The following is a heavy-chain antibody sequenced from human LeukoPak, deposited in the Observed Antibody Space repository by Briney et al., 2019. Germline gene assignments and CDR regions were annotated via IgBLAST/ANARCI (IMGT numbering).Heavy chain of an antibody. J-gene: IGHJ5*02. V-gene: IGHV4-59*08. CDR1: GDSINTYS. CDR2: IYYSGST. Sequence: KPSETLSLTCTVSGDSINTYSWHWIRQPPGKGLEWIGHIYYSGSTNYNPSLRSRVTTSVATSKNHFSLRLTSVTAADTAVYYCARRRQTGGDNGLHNWFDPWGQGILVTVSS. D-gene: IGHD2-21*01. CDR3: ARRRQTGGDNGLHNWFDP.